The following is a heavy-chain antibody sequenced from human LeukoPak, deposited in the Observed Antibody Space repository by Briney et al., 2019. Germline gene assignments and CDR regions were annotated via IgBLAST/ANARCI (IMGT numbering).Heavy chain of an antibody. V-gene: IGHV1-2*02. CDR2: INPNSGGT. Sequence: ASVKVSCKASGYTFSAYYMHSVRQAPGQGLEWMGWINPNSGGTNYVQKFQGRVTMTRDTSISTFYMELKSLRSDDTAAFYCARSPAENYTYFDEWGQGALVTVSS. CDR3: ARSPAENYTYFDE. CDR1: GYTFSAYY. J-gene: IGHJ4*02. D-gene: IGHD2-2*02.